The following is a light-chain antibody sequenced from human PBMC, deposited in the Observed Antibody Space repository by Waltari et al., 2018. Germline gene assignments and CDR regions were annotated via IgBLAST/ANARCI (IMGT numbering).Light chain of an antibody. CDR3: QHYESLPVT. CDR1: QSISNS. V-gene: IGKV3-20*01. J-gene: IGKJ1*01. Sequence: EIVLTQSPGTLSLSPGERATLSCRASQSISNSLAWYQQKPGQAPRLLIYHASSRAAGIPDRFSGSGSGTDFSLTISRLEPEDFAVYYCQHYESLPVTFGQGTKVEIK. CDR2: HAS.